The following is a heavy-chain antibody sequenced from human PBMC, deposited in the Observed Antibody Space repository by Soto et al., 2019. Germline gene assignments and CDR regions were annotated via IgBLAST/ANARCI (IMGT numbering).Heavy chain of an antibody. CDR2: MYYSGNS. CDR3: ARQRLLRLKPDFDT. J-gene: IGHJ4*02. V-gene: IGHV4-39*01. CDR1: GGSTSDKSYF. Sequence: PSETLSLTCSVSGGSTSDKSYFWGWVRQSPGKGLEWIGSMYYSGNSYYNPSLKSRVAISVDTSRNQFSLKLRSVTAADTAVYFCARQRLLRLKPDFDTWGQGTLVTVSS. D-gene: IGHD2-21*02.